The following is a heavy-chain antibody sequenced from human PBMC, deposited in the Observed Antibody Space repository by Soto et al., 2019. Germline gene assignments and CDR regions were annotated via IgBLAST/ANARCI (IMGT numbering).Heavy chain of an antibody. J-gene: IGHJ6*02. CDR1: GYSFTSYW. CDR2: IDPSDSYT. CDR3: ARASPPPAYGMDV. Sequence: GESLKISCKGSGYSFTSYWISWVRQMPGKGLEWMGRIDPSDSYTNYSPSFQGHVTISADKSISTAYLQMNSLRAEDTAVYYCARASPPPAYGMDVWGQGTTVTVSS. V-gene: IGHV5-10-1*01.